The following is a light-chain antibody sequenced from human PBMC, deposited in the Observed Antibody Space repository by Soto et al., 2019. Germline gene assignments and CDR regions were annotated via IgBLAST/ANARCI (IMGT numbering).Light chain of an antibody. Sequence: QSVLTQPASASGSPGQSITISCTGTSSDVGGYDHVSWYQQHPGKAPKLIIYDVTVRPSGISPRFSGSTSDNTASLAVSGLQPEDEADYYCSSYTNKDTLLFGGGTKVTVL. CDR1: SSDVGGYDH. V-gene: IGLV2-14*03. CDR3: SSYTNKDTLL. J-gene: IGLJ3*02. CDR2: DVT.